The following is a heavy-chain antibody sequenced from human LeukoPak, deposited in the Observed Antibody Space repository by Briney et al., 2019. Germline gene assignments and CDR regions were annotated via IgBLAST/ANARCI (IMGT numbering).Heavy chain of an antibody. V-gene: IGHV5-51*01. CDR2: IYPGDSDT. CDR3: ARRHKRGAYSYGVDY. CDR1: EYSFTNYW. Sequence: GESLKISCKGSEYSFTNYWIAWVRQMPGKGLELMGIIYPGDSDTRYSPSFQGQVTISADKSISTAYLQWNSLKASDTAMYYCARRHKRGAYSYGVDYWGQGTLVTVSS. D-gene: IGHD5-18*01. J-gene: IGHJ4*02.